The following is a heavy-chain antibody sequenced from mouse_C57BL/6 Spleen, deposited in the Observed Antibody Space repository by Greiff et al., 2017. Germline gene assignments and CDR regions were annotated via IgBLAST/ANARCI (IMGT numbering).Heavy chain of an antibody. CDR2: INPSSSYT. Sequence: QVQLQQSGAELARPGASVKMSCKASGYTFTSYTMHWVKQRPGQGLEWLGYINPSSSYTKYNQKFKDKATLTADKSAITAYMQLSSLTSEDSAVYYCARDGISPMDYWGQGTSVTVSS. CDR1: GYTFTSYT. D-gene: IGHD1-1*01. V-gene: IGHV1-4*01. J-gene: IGHJ4*01. CDR3: ARDGISPMDY.